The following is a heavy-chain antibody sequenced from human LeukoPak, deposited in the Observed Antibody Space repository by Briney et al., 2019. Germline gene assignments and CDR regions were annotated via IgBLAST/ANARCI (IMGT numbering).Heavy chain of an antibody. D-gene: IGHD3-10*01. Sequence: PGESLKISCKGSGHSFTSYWISWVRQMPGKGLEWMGRIDPSDSYTNYGPSFQGHVTISAGKSISTVYLQWSSLKASDTAMYYCARHYAYYYGSGSYIDYWGQGTLVTVSS. CDR3: ARHYAYYYGSGSYIDY. CDR2: IDPSDSYT. CDR1: GHSFTSYW. V-gene: IGHV5-10-1*01. J-gene: IGHJ4*02.